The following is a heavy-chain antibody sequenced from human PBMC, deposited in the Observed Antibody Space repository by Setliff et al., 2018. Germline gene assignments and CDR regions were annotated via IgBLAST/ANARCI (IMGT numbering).Heavy chain of an antibody. CDR2: INHRGFT. V-gene: IGHV4-34*01. Sequence: PSETLSLTCAVYGESFDNHYWTWIRQPPGERLEWIGEINHRGFTDYKPSLKSRLTMSVDTSRNQFSLNLGSVTAADTGVYYCARGRIAERPEAIDYWGQGTPVPS. D-gene: IGHD6-6*01. J-gene: IGHJ4*02. CDR3: ARGRIAERPEAIDY. CDR1: GESFDNHY.